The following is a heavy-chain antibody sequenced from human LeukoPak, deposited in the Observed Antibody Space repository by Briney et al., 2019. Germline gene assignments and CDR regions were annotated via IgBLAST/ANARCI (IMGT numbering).Heavy chain of an antibody. D-gene: IGHD5-18*01. J-gene: IGHJ4*02. Sequence: SETLSLTCSVSGGSLSTYHWNWIRKPPGKGLEWIGYMQSSGISKYNPSLKSRVNIFVDTSKNQFVVNLRSVTAGDTAVYYCARDKRHSYGRYFDPWGQGMLVTVSS. CDR2: MQSSGIS. CDR3: ARDKRHSYGRYFDP. CDR1: GGSLSTYH. V-gene: IGHV4-59*01.